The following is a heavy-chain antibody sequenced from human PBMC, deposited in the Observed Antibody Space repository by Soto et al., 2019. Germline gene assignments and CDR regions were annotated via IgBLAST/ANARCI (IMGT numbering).Heavy chain of an antibody. V-gene: IGHV4-59*01. D-gene: IGHD6-13*01. CDR3: ARYRREAVAGYTLDN. Sequence: LSLTCTVSGGSISSNYWTWIRQPPGKGLEWIGYVYNSGSTNYNPSLKSRVTISGDTSKSQFSLKVNSMTAADTAVYYCARYRREAVAGYTLDNWGQGILVTVSS. CDR1: GGSISSNY. J-gene: IGHJ4*02. CDR2: VYNSGST.